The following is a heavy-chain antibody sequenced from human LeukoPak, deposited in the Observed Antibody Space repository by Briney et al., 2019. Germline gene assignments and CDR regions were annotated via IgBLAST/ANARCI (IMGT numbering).Heavy chain of an antibody. J-gene: IGHJ3*02. CDR3: AKDLGSGWFLDAFDI. CDR2: ISGSGGST. D-gene: IGHD6-19*01. V-gene: IGHV3-23*01. Sequence: PGGSLRLSCAASGFTFSSYAMSWFRQAPGKGLEWVSAISGSGGSTYYADSVKGRFTISRDNSKNTLYLQMNSLRAEDTAVYYCAKDLGSGWFLDAFDIWGQGTMVTVSS. CDR1: GFTFSSYA.